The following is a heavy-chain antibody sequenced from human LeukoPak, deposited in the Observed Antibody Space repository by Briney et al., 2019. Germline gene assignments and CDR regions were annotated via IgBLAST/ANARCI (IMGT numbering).Heavy chain of an antibody. Sequence: GGSLRLSCAASEFTFFTYWMSWVRQAPGKGLEWVSAISGSGGSTYYADSVKGRFTISRDNAKNSLFLQMTSLRAEDTAVYYCVRDQGSGWYVPTAIDYWGQGTLVTVSS. CDR1: EFTFFTYW. CDR2: ISGSGGST. J-gene: IGHJ4*02. V-gene: IGHV3-23*01. D-gene: IGHD6-19*01. CDR3: VRDQGSGWYVPTAIDY.